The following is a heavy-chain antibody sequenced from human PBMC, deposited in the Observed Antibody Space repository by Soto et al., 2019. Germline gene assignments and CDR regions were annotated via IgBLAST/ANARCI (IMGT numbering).Heavy chain of an antibody. CDR1: GATFSTYA. CDR3: ASLAGYSIS. D-gene: IGHD6-6*01. V-gene: IGHV1-69*12. CDR2: IIPLFDTP. J-gene: IGHJ4*02. Sequence: QVHLVQSGAEVKKPGSSVKVSCKTSGATFSTYAISWVRQVPGQGLEWMGGIIPLFDTPNYAQRFQGRVTITADEYTSTAYMNLSSLTSEDTAVYYCASLAGYSISWGQGTLVTVSS.